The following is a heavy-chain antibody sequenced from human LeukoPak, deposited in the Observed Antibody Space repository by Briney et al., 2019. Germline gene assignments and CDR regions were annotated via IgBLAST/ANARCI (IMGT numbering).Heavy chain of an antibody. Sequence: SETLSLTCTVSGGSISSGGYYWSWIRQPPGKGLEWIGYIYYSGSTYYNPSLKSRVTISVDTSKNQFSLKLSSVTAADTAVYYCARVGVVGATFVDYWGQGTLVTVSS. D-gene: IGHD1-26*01. CDR1: GGSISSGGYY. CDR3: ARVGVVGATFVDY. J-gene: IGHJ4*02. V-gene: IGHV4-30-4*08. CDR2: IYYSGST.